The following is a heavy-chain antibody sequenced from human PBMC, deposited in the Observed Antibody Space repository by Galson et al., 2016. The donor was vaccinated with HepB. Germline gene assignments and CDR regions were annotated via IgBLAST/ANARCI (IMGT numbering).Heavy chain of an antibody. Sequence: SLRLSCAASGFSLGNYWMNWARQAPGKGLEWLANIKKDGSEINYVDSVKGRFAISRDNAKNSLFLQMNTLRVEATAVYYWTREFDLWGRGTRVTVSS. J-gene: IGHJ2*01. V-gene: IGHV3-7*04. CDR1: GFSLGNYW. CDR3: TREFDL. CDR2: IKKDGSEI.